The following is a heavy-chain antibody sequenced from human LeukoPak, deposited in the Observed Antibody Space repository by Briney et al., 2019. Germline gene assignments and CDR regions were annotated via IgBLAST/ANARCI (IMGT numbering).Heavy chain of an antibody. CDR3: ARAPRKMERGDDILNAYYFDY. V-gene: IGHV1-2*06. D-gene: IGHD3-9*01. J-gene: IGHJ4*02. CDR1: GYTFTGYY. CDR2: INPNSGGT. Sequence: GASVKVSCKASGYTFTGYYMHWVRQAPGQGLEWMGRINPNSGGTNYAQKFQGRVTMTRDTSISTAYMELSRLRSDDTAVYYCARAPRKMERGDDILNAYYFDYWGQGTLVTVSS.